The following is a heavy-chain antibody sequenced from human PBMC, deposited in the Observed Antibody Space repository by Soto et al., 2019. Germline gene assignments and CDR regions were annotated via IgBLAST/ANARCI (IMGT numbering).Heavy chain of an antibody. CDR1: GFTFSSYG. J-gene: IGHJ6*02. CDR2: ISYDGSNK. V-gene: IGHV3-30*03. Sequence: GGSLRLSCAASGFTFSSYGMHWVRQAPGKGLEWVAVISYDGSNKYYADSVKGRFTISRDKSITTTYLRWTSLKASDTAIYYCAASIFYYGMDVWGQGTTVTVSS. CDR3: AASIFYYGMDV.